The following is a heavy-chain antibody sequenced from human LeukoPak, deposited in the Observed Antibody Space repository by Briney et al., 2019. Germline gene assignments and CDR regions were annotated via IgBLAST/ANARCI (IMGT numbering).Heavy chain of an antibody. V-gene: IGHV1-69*04. Sequence: SVKVSCKASGGTFSSYAISWVRQAAGQGLEWMGRIIPILGIANYAQKFQGRVTITADKSTSTAYMELSSLRSEDTAVYYCARDQNILNFDYWGQGTLVTVSS. D-gene: IGHD2-8*02. CDR1: GGTFSSYA. J-gene: IGHJ4*02. CDR2: IIPILGIA. CDR3: ARDQNILNFDY.